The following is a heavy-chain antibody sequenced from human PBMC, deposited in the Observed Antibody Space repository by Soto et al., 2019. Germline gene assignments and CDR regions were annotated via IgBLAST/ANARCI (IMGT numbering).Heavy chain of an antibody. J-gene: IGHJ6*02. CDR2: IWYDGSNK. D-gene: IGHD3-22*01. V-gene: IGHV3-33*01. CDR3: ARDLSEVYSYDSSGDSGHYGMDV. Sequence: GGFLRLSCAASGCTFSSYGRRWVRQAPGKGLEWVAVIWYDGSNKYYADSVKGRFTISRDNSKNTLYLQMNSLRAEDTAVYYCARDLSEVYSYDSSGDSGHYGMDVWGQGTTVTVSS. CDR1: GCTFSSYG.